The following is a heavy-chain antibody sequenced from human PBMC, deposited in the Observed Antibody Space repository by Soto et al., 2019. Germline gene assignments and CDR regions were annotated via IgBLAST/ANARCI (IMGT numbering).Heavy chain of an antibody. J-gene: IGHJ6*02. V-gene: IGHV4-59*02. Sequence: PSETLSLTCTFSCDSVIRYYWNWIRQPPGKGLEWIGYIYNSGSTNYNPSLKSRVTISVDTSKNQFSLTLTSVTAADTAVYYCARAPTYSYGSGTPYYFYAMDVWGQGTTVTVSS. D-gene: IGHD3-10*01. CDR3: ARAPTYSYGSGTPYYFYAMDV. CDR1: CDSVIRYY. CDR2: IYNSGST.